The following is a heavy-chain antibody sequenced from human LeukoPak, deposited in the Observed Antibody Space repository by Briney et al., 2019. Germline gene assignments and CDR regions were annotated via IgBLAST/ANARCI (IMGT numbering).Heavy chain of an antibody. V-gene: IGHV3-53*01. CDR1: GFTVSSNY. CDR2: IYSSGST. Sequence: GGSLRLSCAASGFTVSSNYMSWVRQAPGKGLEWVSVIYSSGSTYYADSMKGRFTISRDNSKNTLYLQMNSLRVEDTAVYYCARAHYSGNCGGFDYWGQGTLVTVSS. CDR3: ARAHYSGNCGGFDY. J-gene: IGHJ4*02. D-gene: IGHD1-26*01.